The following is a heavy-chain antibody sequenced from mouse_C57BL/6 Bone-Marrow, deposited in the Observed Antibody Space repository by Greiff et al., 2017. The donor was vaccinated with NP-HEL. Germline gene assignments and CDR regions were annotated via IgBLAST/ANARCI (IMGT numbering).Heavy chain of an antibody. Sequence: EVQGVESGAELVRPGASVKLSCTASGFNIKDDYMHWVKQRPEQGLEWIGWIDPENGDTEYASKFQGKATITADTSSNTAYLQLSSLTSEDTAVYYCTLSTMVTTSDYWGQGTTLTVSS. CDR3: TLSTMVTTSDY. D-gene: IGHD2-2*01. V-gene: IGHV14-4*01. J-gene: IGHJ2*01. CDR2: IDPENGDT. CDR1: GFNIKDDY.